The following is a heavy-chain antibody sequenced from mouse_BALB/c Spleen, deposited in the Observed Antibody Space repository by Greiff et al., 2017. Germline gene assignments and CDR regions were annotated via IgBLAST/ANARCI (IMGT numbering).Heavy chain of an antibody. D-gene: IGHD1-1*01. CDR2: INPYNDGT. Sequence: LVESGPELVKPGASVKMSCKASGYTFTSYVMHWVKQKPGQGLEWIGYINPYNDGTKYNEKFKGKATLTSDKSSSTAYMELSSLTSEDSAVYYCARRGVVARDYYAMDYWGQGTSVTVSS. J-gene: IGHJ4*01. V-gene: IGHV1-14*01. CDR3: ARRGVVARDYYAMDY. CDR1: GYTFTSYV.